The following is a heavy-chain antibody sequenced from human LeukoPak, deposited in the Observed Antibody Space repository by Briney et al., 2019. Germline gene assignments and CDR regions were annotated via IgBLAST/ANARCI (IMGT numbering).Heavy chain of an antibody. Sequence: GGSLRLSCAASGFTFSSYGMHWVRQAPGKGLEWVAFIRYDGSNKYYADSVKGRFTISRDNSKNTLYLQMNSLRAEDTAVYYCAKSLTSRYCSSTSCPKPYMDVWGKGTTVTVSS. J-gene: IGHJ6*03. CDR3: AKSLTSRYCSSTSCPKPYMDV. D-gene: IGHD2-2*01. V-gene: IGHV3-30*02. CDR2: IRYDGSNK. CDR1: GFTFSSYG.